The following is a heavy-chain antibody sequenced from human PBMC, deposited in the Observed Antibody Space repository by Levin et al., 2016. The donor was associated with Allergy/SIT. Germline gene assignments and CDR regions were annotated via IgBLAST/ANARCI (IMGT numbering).Heavy chain of an antibody. D-gene: IGHD6-13*01. J-gene: IGHJ4*02. V-gene: IGHV3-7*03. Sequence: QPPGKGLEWVANIKQDGSEKYYVDSVKGRFTISRDNAKNSLYLQMNSLRAEDTAVYYCASATGGPLAAAWNYWGQGTLVTVSS. CDR3: ASATGGPLAAAWNY. CDR2: IKQDGSEK.